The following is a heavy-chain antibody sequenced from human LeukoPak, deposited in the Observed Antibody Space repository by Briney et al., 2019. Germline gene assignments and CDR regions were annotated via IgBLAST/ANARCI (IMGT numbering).Heavy chain of an antibody. CDR1: GFTFSSYG. CDR3: AKQSHDYGGYMDF. J-gene: IGHJ4*02. D-gene: IGHD4-17*01. CDR2: IRNSGSST. V-gene: IGHV3-23*01. Sequence: PGGSLRLSCAASGFTFSSYGMHWVRQAPGKGLEWVSTIRNSGSSTSYADSVKGRFTISRDNSKNTLYLQLNSLRADDTALYYCAKQSHDYGGYMDFWGQGTLVTVSS.